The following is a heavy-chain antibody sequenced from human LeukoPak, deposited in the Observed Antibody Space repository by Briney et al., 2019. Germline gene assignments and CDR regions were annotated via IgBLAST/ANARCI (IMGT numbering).Heavy chain of an antibody. V-gene: IGHV3-23*01. CDR2: ISGSGGST. Sequence: GGSLRLSCAASGLTFSSYAMSWVRQAPGKGLEWVSAISGSGGSTYYADSVKGRFTISRDNSKNTLYLQMNSLRAEDTAVYYCAKDAYYDSSGYYLDWGQGTLVTVSS. D-gene: IGHD3-22*01. J-gene: IGHJ4*02. CDR1: GLTFSSYA. CDR3: AKDAYYDSSGYYLD.